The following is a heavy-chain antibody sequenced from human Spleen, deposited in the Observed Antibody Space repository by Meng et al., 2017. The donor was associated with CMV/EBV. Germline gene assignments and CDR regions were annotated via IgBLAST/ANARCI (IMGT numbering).Heavy chain of an antibody. Sequence: CAASGFAVSGYYVTCVRQAPAKLLGWVSIIYCSCASCSTGSVKGRFTISRDNSKNTVYLEMNGLRADDTAVYDCTRGRGDLMYYFDYWGNGTLVTSPQ. V-gene: IGHV3-53*01. CDR3: TRGRGDLMYYFDY. CDR1: GFAVSGYY. D-gene: IGHD3-10*01. CDR2: IYCSCAS. J-gene: IGHJ4*01.